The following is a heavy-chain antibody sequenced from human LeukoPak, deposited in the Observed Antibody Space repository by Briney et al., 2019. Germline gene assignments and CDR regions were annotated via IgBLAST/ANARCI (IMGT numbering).Heavy chain of an antibody. J-gene: IGHJ4*02. V-gene: IGHV3-23*01. CDR2: ISDSGGST. D-gene: IGHD4-17*01. CDR1: GITLSNYG. CDR3: AKRPSDYGDYVTYFDY. Sequence: GGSLRLSCAVSGITLSNYGMSWVRQAPGKGLEWVAGISDSGGSTNYADSVKGWFTISRDNPKNTLYLQMNSLRAEDTAVYYCAKRPSDYGDYVTYFDYWGQGTLVTVSS.